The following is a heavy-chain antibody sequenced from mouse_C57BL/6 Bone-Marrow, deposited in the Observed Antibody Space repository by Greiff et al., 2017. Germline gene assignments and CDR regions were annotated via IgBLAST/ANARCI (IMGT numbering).Heavy chain of an antibody. D-gene: IGHD1-1*01. Sequence: VQLQQPGAELVRPGSSVKLSCKASGYTFTSYWMDWVKQRPGQGLEWIGNIYPSDSETHYNQKFKDKATLTVDKSSSTAYMQLSSLTSEDSAVYSCARIYYYGSSQYYFASWGQGTTLTVSS. CDR1: GYTFTSYW. CDR2: IYPSDSET. V-gene: IGHV1-61*01. J-gene: IGHJ2*01. CDR3: ARIYYYGSSQYYFAS.